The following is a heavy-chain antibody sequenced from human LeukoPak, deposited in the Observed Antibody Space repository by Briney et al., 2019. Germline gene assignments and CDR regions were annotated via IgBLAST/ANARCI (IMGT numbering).Heavy chain of an antibody. J-gene: IGHJ4*02. CDR3: ARRYCGSDSCYVAYSGYGVADFDS. V-gene: IGHV3-21*04. D-gene: IGHD5-12*01. CDR1: GFTFSSYS. CDR2: ISSSSSYI. Sequence: GGSLRLSCAASGFTFSSYSMNWVRQAPGKGLEWVSSISSSSSYIYYADSVKGRFTISRDNSMNTMHLQMNRLRADDTALYYCARRYCGSDSCYVAYSGYGVADFDSWGQGTLVTVSS.